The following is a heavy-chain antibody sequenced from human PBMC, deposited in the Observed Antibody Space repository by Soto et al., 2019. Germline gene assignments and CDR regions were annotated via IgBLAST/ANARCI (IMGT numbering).Heavy chain of an antibody. J-gene: IGHJ4*02. Sequence: GGSLRLSCAASGFTFSSYSMNWVRQAPGKGLEWVSSISSSSSYIYYADSVKGRFTISRDNAKNSLYLQMNSLRAEDTAVYYCARDSGSGVIGLFDYWGQGTLVTVSS. D-gene: IGHD6-19*01. CDR3: ARDSGSGVIGLFDY. CDR1: GFTFSSYS. CDR2: ISSSSSYI. V-gene: IGHV3-21*01.